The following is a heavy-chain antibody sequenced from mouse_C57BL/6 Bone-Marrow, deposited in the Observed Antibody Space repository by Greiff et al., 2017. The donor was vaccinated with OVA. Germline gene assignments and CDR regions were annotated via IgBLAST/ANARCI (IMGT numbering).Heavy chain of an antibody. V-gene: IGHV3-6*01. CDR3: ARNDGYYRYAMDY. D-gene: IGHD2-3*01. J-gene: IGHJ4*01. CDR2: ISYDGSN. CDR1: GYSITSGYY. Sequence: EVKLQESGPGLVKPSQSLSLTCSVTGYSITSGYYWNWIRQFPGNKLEWMGYISYDGSNNYNPSLKNRISITRDTSKNQFFLKLNSVTTEDTATYYCARNDGYYRYAMDYWGQGTSVTVSS.